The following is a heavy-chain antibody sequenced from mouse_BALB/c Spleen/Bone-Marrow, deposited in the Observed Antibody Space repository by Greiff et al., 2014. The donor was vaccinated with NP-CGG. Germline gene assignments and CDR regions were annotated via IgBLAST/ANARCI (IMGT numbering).Heavy chain of an antibody. V-gene: IGHV2-9*02. CDR2: IWADGST. Sequence: VQVVESGPGLVAPSQSLSITCTVSGFSLTNYGVHWVRQPPGKGLEWLGVIWADGSTNYNSALMSRLSISKDNSKSQVFFKMNSLQTDDTAMYYCARITTATGAVDYWGQGTSVTVSS. CDR3: ARITTATGAVDY. J-gene: IGHJ4*01. D-gene: IGHD1-2*01. CDR1: GFSLTNYG.